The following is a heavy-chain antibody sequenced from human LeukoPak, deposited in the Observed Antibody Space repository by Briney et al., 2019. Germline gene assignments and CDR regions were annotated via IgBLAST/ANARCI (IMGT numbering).Heavy chain of an antibody. CDR1: GFNFDDYA. Sequence: GGSLRLSCVASGFNFDDYAMHWVRQVPGKGLECVSGISWNSRTIDYADSVKGRFTISRDNAKNSLYLQMNSLRAEDTAVYYCARGRAVVAASDNWFDPWGQGTLVTVSS. J-gene: IGHJ5*02. CDR3: ARGRAVVAASDNWFDP. V-gene: IGHV3-9*01. D-gene: IGHD2-15*01. CDR2: ISWNSRTI.